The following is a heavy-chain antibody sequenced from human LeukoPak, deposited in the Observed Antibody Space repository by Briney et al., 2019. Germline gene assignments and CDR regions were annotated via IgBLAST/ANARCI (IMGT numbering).Heavy chain of an antibody. CDR3: ARGLWFGEGYYYGMDV. CDR1: GYSLSKYG. J-gene: IGHJ6*02. V-gene: IGHV1-18*01. Sequence: ASVRLSCKASGYSLSKYGTSWVRQAPGHGLEWMGWISAYNGKANYAQNLQGRVTVTTDTSTSTAYMELRSLRSDDTAVYYCARGLWFGEGYYYGMDVWGQGTTVTVSS. D-gene: IGHD3-10*01. CDR2: ISAYNGKA.